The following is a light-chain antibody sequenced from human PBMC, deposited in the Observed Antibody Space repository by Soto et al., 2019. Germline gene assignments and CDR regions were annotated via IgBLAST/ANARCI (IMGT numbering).Light chain of an antibody. CDR2: GAS. V-gene: IGKV3-20*01. J-gene: IGKJ5*01. CDR3: QQYCTSPPST. CDR1: QSVSSSY. Sequence: EIVLTQSPGTLSLSPGDRATLSCRASQSVSSSYLSWYQQQPGQAPMLLINGASIRSTVIPDRFSGSGAGTDFTLPIIRMEPEDFAVYYCQQYCTSPPSTFGQGTRLEIK.